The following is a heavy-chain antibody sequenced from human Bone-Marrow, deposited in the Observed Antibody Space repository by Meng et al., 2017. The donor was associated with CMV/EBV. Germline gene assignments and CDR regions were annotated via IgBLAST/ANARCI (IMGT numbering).Heavy chain of an antibody. CDR3: GSLRTKE. CDR2: ISSSGSTR. J-gene: IGHJ4*02. V-gene: IGHV3-11*01. Sequence: GGSLRLSCAASGFAFSDYYMNWIRQAPGKGLEWVSYISSSGSTRYYADSVKGRFTISRDNAKNSLYLQMNSLRAEDTAIYYCGSLRTKEWGQGTRVTVSS. CDR1: GFAFSDYY.